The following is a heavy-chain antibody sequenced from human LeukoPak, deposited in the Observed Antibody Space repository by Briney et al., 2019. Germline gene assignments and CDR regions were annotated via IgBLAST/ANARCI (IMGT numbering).Heavy chain of an antibody. CDR3: ARDRSSGTYGMDI. CDR1: GFIFKTNG. J-gene: IGHJ6*02. V-gene: IGHV3-33*01. D-gene: IGHD6-6*01. Sequence: GGSLRLSCAASGFIFKTNGMHWVRQAPGKGLEWLAVVWNDGSIKYYADSVEGRFTISRDNSKNTLFLQMNSLRAEDTAVYYCARDRSSGTYGMDIWGQGTTVTVSS. CDR2: VWNDGSIK.